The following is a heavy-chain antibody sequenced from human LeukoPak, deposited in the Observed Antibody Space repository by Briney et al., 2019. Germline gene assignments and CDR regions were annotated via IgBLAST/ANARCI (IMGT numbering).Heavy chain of an antibody. D-gene: IGHD6-19*01. CDR2: INTNTGNP. CDR3: ARGIQYSSGWLGP. CDR1: GGTYSSYA. J-gene: IGHJ5*02. Sequence: GASVKDSCQASGGTYSSYAISGVRPAPGQGLAWMGWINTNTGNPTYAQGFTGRFVFSLDTSVSTAYLQISSLKAEDTAVYYCARGIQYSSGWLGPWGQGTLVTVSS. V-gene: IGHV7-4-1*02.